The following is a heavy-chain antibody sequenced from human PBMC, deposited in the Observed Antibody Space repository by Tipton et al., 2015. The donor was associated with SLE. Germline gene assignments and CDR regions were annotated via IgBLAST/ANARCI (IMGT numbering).Heavy chain of an antibody. CDR2: IISIFGTV. Sequence: QSGAEVKKPGSSVKVSCRASGGTLSRHTINWVRQAPGQGLEWMGGIISIFGTVNYAQKFQGRLTITTDESTSTAYMELSSPRSEDTAMYYCARDLSPGIKYYYGMDVWGQGTTVTVTS. V-gene: IGHV1-69*05. CDR1: GGTLSRHT. D-gene: IGHD2/OR15-2a*01. CDR3: ARDLSPGIKYYYGMDV. J-gene: IGHJ6*02.